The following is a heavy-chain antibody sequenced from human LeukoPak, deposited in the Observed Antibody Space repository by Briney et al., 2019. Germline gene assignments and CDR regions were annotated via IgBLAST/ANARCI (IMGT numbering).Heavy chain of an antibody. J-gene: IGHJ4*02. D-gene: IGHD2-2*01. CDR2: ISSSSSYI. V-gene: IGHV3-21*01. Sequence: GGSLRLSCAASGFTFSSYSMNWVRQAPGKGLEWVSSISSSSSYIYYADSVKGRFTISRDNAKNSLYLQMNCLRAEDTAVYYCARLGYCSSTSCYDYWGQGTLVTVSS. CDR1: GFTFSSYS. CDR3: ARLGYCSSTSCYDY.